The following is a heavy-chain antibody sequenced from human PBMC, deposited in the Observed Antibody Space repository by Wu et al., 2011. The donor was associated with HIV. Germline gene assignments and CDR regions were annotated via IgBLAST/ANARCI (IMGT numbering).Heavy chain of an antibody. CDR3: ARTLTTVVETDY. CDR2: IIPIFGTA. J-gene: IGHJ4*02. Sequence: QVQLVQSGAEVKKPGSSVKVSCKASGGTFSSYAISWVRQAPGQGLEWMGGIIPIFGTANYAQKFQGRVTMTTDTSTSTAYMELRSLRSDDTAVYYCARTLTTVVETDYWGQGTLVTVSS. CDR1: GGTFSSYA. D-gene: IGHD4-23*01. V-gene: IGHV1-69*06.